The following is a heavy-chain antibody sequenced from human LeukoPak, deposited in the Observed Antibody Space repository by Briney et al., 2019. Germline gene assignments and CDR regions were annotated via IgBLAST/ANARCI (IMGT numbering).Heavy chain of an antibody. V-gene: IGHV1-18*01. J-gene: IGHJ4*02. CDR2: ISAYNGNT. Sequence: RASVKVSCKASGYTFTSYGISWVRQAPGQGLEWMGWISAYNGNTNYAQKLQGRVTMTTDTSTSTAYMGLRSLRSDDTAVYYCARIVFLTGYYNRGYYFDYWGQGTLVTVSS. CDR1: GYTFTSYG. CDR3: ARIVFLTGYYNRGYYFDY. D-gene: IGHD3-9*01.